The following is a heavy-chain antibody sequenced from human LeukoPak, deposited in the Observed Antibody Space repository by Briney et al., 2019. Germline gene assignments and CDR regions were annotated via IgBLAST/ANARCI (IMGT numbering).Heavy chain of an antibody. CDR2: IYTSGST. D-gene: IGHD6-13*01. CDR1: GGSISSGSYY. Sequence: SQTLSLTCTVSGGSISSGSYYWSWIRQPAGKGLEWIGRIYTSGSTNYNPSLKSRVTISVDTSKNQFSLKLSSVTAADTAVYFCARMAAAGNYYFDYWGQGTLVTVSS. J-gene: IGHJ4*02. CDR3: ARMAAAGNYYFDY. V-gene: IGHV4-61*02.